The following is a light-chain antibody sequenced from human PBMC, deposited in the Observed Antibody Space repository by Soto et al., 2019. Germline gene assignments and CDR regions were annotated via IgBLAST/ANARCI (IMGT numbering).Light chain of an antibody. CDR3: QQYDNLPIT. CDR1: QDISNY. Sequence: DIQMTQSPSSLSASVGDRVTITCQASQDISNYLNWYQQKPGKAPSLLIYDAFTLQTGVPSRFSGRGSGKDFTFTISSLQPEDIATYYCQQYDNLPITFGQGTRLEIK. CDR2: DAF. V-gene: IGKV1-33*01. J-gene: IGKJ5*01.